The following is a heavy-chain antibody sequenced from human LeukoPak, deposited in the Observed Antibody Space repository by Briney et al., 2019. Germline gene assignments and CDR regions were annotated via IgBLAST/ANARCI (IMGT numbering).Heavy chain of an antibody. D-gene: IGHD3-10*01. J-gene: IGHJ4*02. Sequence: GASVKVSCKASGYTFTGYYMHWVRQAPGQGLEWIGWINPNSGGTNYAQKFQGRVTMTRDTSISTAYMELSRLRSDDTAVYYCARDLIRRITMVRGALGYWGQGTLVTVSS. CDR2: INPNSGGT. CDR3: ARDLIRRITMVRGALGY. CDR1: GYTFTGYY. V-gene: IGHV1-2*02.